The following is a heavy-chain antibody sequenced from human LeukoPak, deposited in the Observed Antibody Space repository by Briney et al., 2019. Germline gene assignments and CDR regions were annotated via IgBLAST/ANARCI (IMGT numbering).Heavy chain of an antibody. CDR2: IKQDGSEK. J-gene: IGHJ4*02. CDR3: ARENSGPYFDY. CDR1: GFTFSSYW. Sequence: PGGSLRLSCAASGFTFSSYWMSWVRQAPGKGLEWVANIKQDGSEKYYVDSVKGRFTISRDNAKNSLYLQMNCLRAEDTAVYYCARENSGPYFDYWGQGTLVTVSS. V-gene: IGHV3-7*01. D-gene: IGHD1-26*01.